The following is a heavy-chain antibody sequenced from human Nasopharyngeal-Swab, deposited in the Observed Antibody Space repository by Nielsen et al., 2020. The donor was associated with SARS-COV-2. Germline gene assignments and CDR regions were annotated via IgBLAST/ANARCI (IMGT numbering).Heavy chain of an antibody. D-gene: IGHD2-2*01. CDR1: GYTFNNYY. CDR2: IKPGSGGT. CDR3: ARRGRCSGSSCDMDV. Sequence: ASVKVSCKASGYTFNNYYIHWVRQDPGQGLEWMGMIKPGSGGTTYAQKFQGRVTMTRDTSTSTVFMDLSSLRSEDTAVYYCARRGRCSGSSCDMDVWGQGTTVTVSS. J-gene: IGHJ6*02. V-gene: IGHV1-46*02.